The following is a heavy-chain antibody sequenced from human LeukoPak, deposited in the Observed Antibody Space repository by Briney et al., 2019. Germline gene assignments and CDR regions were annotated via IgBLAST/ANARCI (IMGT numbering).Heavy chain of an antibody. CDR3: ARGTVGATDY. V-gene: IGHV4-30-4*07. Sequence: SETLSLTSAVSGGSISSGGYSWSWIRQPPGKGLEWIGYIYYSGSTYYNPSLKSRVTISVDTSKNQFSLKLSSVTAADTAVYYCARGTVGATDYWGQGTLVTVSS. CDR2: IYYSGST. CDR1: GGSISSGGYS. D-gene: IGHD1-26*01. J-gene: IGHJ4*02.